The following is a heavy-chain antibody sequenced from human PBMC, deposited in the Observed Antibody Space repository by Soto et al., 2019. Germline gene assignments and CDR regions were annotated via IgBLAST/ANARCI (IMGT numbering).Heavy chain of an antibody. J-gene: IGHJ4*02. CDR3: AHGSGWLFDF. Sequence: QITLKESGPTLVKPTQTLTLTCTCSGFSLTSNAVGVGWFRQPPGKALEWLALIYWDDDNHYSPSLKSRLTFTKDTSKNQVVLIMTNMDPVDTATYYCAHGSGWLFDFWGQGTLVTVSS. V-gene: IGHV2-5*02. D-gene: IGHD6-19*01. CDR2: IYWDDDN. CDR1: GFSLTSNAVG.